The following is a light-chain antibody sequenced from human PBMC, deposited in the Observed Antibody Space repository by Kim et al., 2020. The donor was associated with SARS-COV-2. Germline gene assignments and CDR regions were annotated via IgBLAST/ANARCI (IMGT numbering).Light chain of an antibody. CDR3: QQYYYSPLT. Sequence: DTQMTQSPSSLSASVGDRVTITCRASQRISNFLSWYQQKSGRAPKLLIYAASSLQSGVPSRFSGSGSGTDFTLTISSLQPEEFATYYCQQYYYSPLTFGGGTKVDIK. CDR2: AAS. J-gene: IGKJ4*01. V-gene: IGKV1-39*01. CDR1: QRISNF.